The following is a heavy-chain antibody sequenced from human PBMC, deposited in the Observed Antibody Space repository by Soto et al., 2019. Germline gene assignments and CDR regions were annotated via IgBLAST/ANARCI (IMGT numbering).Heavy chain of an antibody. V-gene: IGHV1-8*01. CDR2: MNPGSGDT. J-gene: IGHJ6*02. CDR3: ARVAAHRVYYYYYGLDV. CDR1: KYTFTTYD. Sequence: SVEVSFKTSKYTFTTYDVNWVRQAPGQGLEWMGWMNPGSGDTGYAQKFQGRVTMTRNTSIATAYMELSSLRSEDTAVYYCARVAAHRVYYYYYGLDVWGQGTTVTVSS.